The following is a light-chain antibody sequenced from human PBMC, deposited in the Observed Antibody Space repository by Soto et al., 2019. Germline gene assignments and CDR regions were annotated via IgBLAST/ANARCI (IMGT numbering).Light chain of an antibody. J-gene: IGLJ2*01. Sequence: SVLTQPASVSGSPGQSITISCTGTSSDIGAYNFVSSYQQHPGKAPKLMLYDVNIRPSGVSNRFSGSKSGNTASLTISGLQAEDEADYYCTSWTTSTTMIFGGGTKVTVL. CDR3: TSWTTSTTMI. V-gene: IGLV2-14*03. CDR1: SSDIGAYNF. CDR2: DVN.